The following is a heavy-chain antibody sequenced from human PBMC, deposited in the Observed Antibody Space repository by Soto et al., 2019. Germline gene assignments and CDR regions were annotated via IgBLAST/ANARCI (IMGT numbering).Heavy chain of an antibody. CDR1: GYTFTSYG. D-gene: IGHD2-2*01. J-gene: IGHJ5*02. CDR3: AREILPAAPREFDH. CDR2: ISGFNGNT. Sequence: ASVKVSCKASGYTFTSYGITWVRQAPGQGLEWMGWISGFNGNTNYAQKLQGRVSMTTDTSTSTAYMELRSLGSDDTAVYYCAREILPAAPREFDHWGQGTLVTVSS. V-gene: IGHV1-18*01.